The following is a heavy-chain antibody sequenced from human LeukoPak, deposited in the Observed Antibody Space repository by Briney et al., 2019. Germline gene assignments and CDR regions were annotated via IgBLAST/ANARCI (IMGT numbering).Heavy chain of an antibody. CDR2: IRDSGDT. V-gene: IGHV3-69-1*01. D-gene: IGHD1-26*01. J-gene: IGHJ4*02. Sequence: GGSLRLSCVASGFTFSLYPMTWVRQAPGKGLEWISHIRDSGDTFYADSVKGRSTISRDNAKNSLFLQINTLRAEDTAVYYCAREDQWGFDIWGQGTLVTASS. CDR1: GFTFSLYP. CDR3: AREDQWGFDI.